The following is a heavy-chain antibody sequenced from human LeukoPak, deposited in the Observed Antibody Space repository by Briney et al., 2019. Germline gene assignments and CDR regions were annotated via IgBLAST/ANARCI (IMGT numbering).Heavy chain of an antibody. D-gene: IGHD4-17*01. CDR2: INPNSGGT. V-gene: IGHV1-2*02. CDR1: GYTFTGYY. Sequence: ASVKVSCKASGYTFTGYYMHWVRQAPGQGLEWMGWINPNSGGTNYAQKFQGRVTMTRDTSISTAYMELSSLRSEDTAVYYCARVMQYGDYVSIDAFDIWGQGTMVTVSS. CDR3: ARVMQYGDYVSIDAFDI. J-gene: IGHJ3*02.